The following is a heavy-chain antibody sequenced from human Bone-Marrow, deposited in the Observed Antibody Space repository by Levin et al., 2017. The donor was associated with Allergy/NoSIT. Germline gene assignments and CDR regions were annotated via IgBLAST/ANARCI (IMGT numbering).Heavy chain of an antibody. V-gene: IGHV3-48*02. CDR1: FFPFSLFP. CDR3: ARENWGPLDY. CDR2: IDRTSQNT. Sequence: SLLLSFFSSFFPFSLFPLSWVRQAPGKGLEWISYIDRTSQNTYYADSVRGRFTLSLSHAKTSVYLQMNSLRDEDTAIYYCARENWGPLDYWGQGTLVTVSS. D-gene: IGHD7-27*01. J-gene: IGHJ4*02.